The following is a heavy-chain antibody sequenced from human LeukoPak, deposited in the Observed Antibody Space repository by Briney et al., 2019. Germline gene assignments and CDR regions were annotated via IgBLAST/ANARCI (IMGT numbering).Heavy chain of an antibody. CDR1: GFTFSSYA. CDR2: ISGSGGST. Sequence: PGGSLRLSCAASGFTFSSYAMSWVRQAPGKGLEWVSAISGSGGSTYYADSVKGRFTISRDNSKNTLYLQMNSLRAEDTAVYYCARGVGLNPIAAAGNSPDYWGQGTLVTVSS. D-gene: IGHD6-13*01. J-gene: IGHJ4*02. V-gene: IGHV3-23*01. CDR3: ARGVGLNPIAAAGNSPDY.